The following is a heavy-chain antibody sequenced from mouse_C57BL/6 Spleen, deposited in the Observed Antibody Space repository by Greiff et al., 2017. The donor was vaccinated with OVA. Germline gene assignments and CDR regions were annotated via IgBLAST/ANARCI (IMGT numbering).Heavy chain of an antibody. CDR3: ARQLRDYYARDY. Sequence: EVKLVESGGDLVKPGGSLKLSCAASGFTFSSYGMSWVRQTPDKRLEWVATISSGGSYTYYPDSVKGRFTISRDNAKNTLNLQMSSLKSEDTAMYYCARQLRDYYARDYWGQGTSVTVSS. V-gene: IGHV5-6*01. D-gene: IGHD1-1*01. J-gene: IGHJ4*01. CDR2: ISSGGSYT. CDR1: GFTFSSYG.